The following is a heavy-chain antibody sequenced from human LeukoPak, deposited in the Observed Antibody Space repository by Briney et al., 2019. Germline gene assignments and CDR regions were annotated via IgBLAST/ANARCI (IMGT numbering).Heavy chain of an antibody. CDR3: ARVPQLGHGNFDY. D-gene: IGHD6-13*01. J-gene: IGHJ4*02. Sequence: PSETLSLTCTVSGGSISTGGYYWNWIRQHPGKGLEWIGFIYHSGSTSYNPSLKSRLSISVDTSKNQFSLKLNSVTAADTAVYYCARVPQLGHGNFDYWGQGTLVTVSS. CDR1: GGSISTGGYY. V-gene: IGHV4-31*03. CDR2: IYHSGST.